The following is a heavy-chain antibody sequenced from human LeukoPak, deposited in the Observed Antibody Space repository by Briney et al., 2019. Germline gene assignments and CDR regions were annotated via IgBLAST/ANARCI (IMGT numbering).Heavy chain of an antibody. CDR2: ISSSSSYI. D-gene: IGHD3-22*01. CDR3: ARDATYSEGATYYDRLDY. J-gene: IGHJ4*02. Sequence: GGSLRLSCAASGFTFSSYTMNWVRQTPGKGLEWVSSISSSSSYIYYADSVKGRFTTSRDNAQSSLYLQMSSLRAEDTAVYFCARDATYSEGATYYDRLDYWGQGAQVTVSS. V-gene: IGHV3-21*01. CDR1: GFTFSSYT.